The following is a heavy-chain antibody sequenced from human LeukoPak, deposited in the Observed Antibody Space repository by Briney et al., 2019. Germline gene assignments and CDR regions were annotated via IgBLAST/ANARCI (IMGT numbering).Heavy chain of an antibody. Sequence: GGSLRLSCAASGFTFNNYGMHYVRQAPGKGLEWVAVISDDGRNKNYADSVKGRFTISRDNSNNTLYLQMNSLRAEDTGVYYCAKDRETTASGTFDYWGRGTLVTVSS. V-gene: IGHV3-30*18. D-gene: IGHD6-13*01. CDR2: ISDDGRNK. CDR1: GFTFNNYG. CDR3: AKDRETTASGTFDY. J-gene: IGHJ4*02.